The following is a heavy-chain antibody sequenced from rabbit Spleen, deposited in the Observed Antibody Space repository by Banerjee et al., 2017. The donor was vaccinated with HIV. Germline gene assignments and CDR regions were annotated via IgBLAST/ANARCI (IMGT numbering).Heavy chain of an antibody. J-gene: IGHJ4*01. CDR3: ARVGGVGVYGYATL. CDR1: GVSFSYSSY. Sequence: QEQLEESGGDLVKPGASLTLTCTASGVSFSYSSYMCWVRQAPGKGLEWIACIDVGSSGFTYFATWAKGRFTISKTSSTTVTLQMTRLTAADTATYFCARVGGVGVYGYATLWGPGTLVTVS. D-gene: IGHD6-1*01. CDR2: IDVGSSGFT. V-gene: IGHV1S45*01.